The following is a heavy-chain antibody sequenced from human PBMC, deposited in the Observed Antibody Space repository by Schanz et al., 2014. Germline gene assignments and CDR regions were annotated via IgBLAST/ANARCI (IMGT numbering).Heavy chain of an antibody. V-gene: IGHV3-33*01. Sequence: QVQLVESGGGVVQPGRSLRLSCAASGFNISTYGMHWVRQAPGKGLEWVAVIWYDGSKKYYADSVKGRFTISRDSSKNTLDLQMNSLRSDDAAVYYCARAQGVIRLYYGVDVWGQGTLVTVSS. CDR3: ARAQGVIRLYYGVDV. CDR2: IWYDGSKK. J-gene: IGHJ6*02. D-gene: IGHD3-10*01. CDR1: GFNISTYG.